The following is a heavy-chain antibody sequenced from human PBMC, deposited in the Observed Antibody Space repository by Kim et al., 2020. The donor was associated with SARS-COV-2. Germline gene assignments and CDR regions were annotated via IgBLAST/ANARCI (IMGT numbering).Heavy chain of an antibody. V-gene: IGHV3-30*02. CDR3: EKDMSCLNYGLDV. Sequence: AGYVKGRFTISRDNSTNTLYLKMNSLRAVDTDMYYCEKDMSCLNYGLDVWGQGTTVTVSS. D-gene: IGHD3-10*01. J-gene: IGHJ6*02.